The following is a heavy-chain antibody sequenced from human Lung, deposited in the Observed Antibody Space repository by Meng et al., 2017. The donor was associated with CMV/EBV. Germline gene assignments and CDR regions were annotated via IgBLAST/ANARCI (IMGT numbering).Heavy chain of an antibody. J-gene: IGHJ3*02. D-gene: IGHD2-15*01. CDR3: ANPGEGDCSTGSCQDAFGM. CDR2: ISSSGTYI. CDR1: GFTFSSYS. V-gene: IGHV3-21*01. Sequence: GGSLRLSXVAPGFTFSSYSMNWVRQAPGKGLEWVSSISSSGTYIYYADSVKGRFTISRDNSKNTLYLQMNSLRPEDTAVYYCANPGEGDCSTGSCQDAFGMWGQGTMVTVSS.